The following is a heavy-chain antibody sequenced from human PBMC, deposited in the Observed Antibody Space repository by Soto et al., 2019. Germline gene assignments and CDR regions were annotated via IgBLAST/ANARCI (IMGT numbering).Heavy chain of an antibody. CDR2: SIGPSGNT. J-gene: IGHJ6*02. V-gene: IGHV3-23*01. Sequence: EVQLLESGGDLVQPGGSLRLVCAASGFTFSNSGMRWVRRAPGQGLEWVLSIGPSGNTYYSDAVKGRFTISRDISKNTLSLQLDSLRAEDTATYYCAKPLHNSSYNVMDVWGQGTTVTVSS. D-gene: IGHD4-4*01. CDR3: AKPLHNSSYNVMDV. CDR1: GFTFSNSG.